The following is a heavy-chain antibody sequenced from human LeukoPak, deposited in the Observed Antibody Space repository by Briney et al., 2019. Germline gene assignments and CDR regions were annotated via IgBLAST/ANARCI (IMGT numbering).Heavy chain of an antibody. CDR1: GFTFSSYG. Sequence: PGGSLRLSCAASGFTFSSYGMTWVRQAPGKGLEWVSAISGSGGSTYYADSVKGRSTISRDNSKNTLYLQMNSQRAEDTAVYYCAKFGLAGSGRFHDAFDIWGQGTMVTVSS. CDR2: ISGSGGST. J-gene: IGHJ3*02. CDR3: AKFGLAGSGRFHDAFDI. V-gene: IGHV3-23*01. D-gene: IGHD3-10*01.